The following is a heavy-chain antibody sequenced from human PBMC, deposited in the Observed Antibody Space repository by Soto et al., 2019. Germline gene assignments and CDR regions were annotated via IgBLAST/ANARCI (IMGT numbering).Heavy chain of an antibody. V-gene: IGHV3-11*05. CDR2: ISSSSSYT. CDR3: ATEFYGDYDWYFDL. D-gene: IGHD4-17*01. Sequence: QVQLVESGGGLVKPGGSLRLSCAASGFTFSDYYMSWIRQAPGKGLEWVSYISSSSSYTNYADSVKGRFTISRDNAKNSLYLQMNSLRAEDTAVYYCATEFYGDYDWYFDLWGRGTLVTVSS. CDR1: GFTFSDYY. J-gene: IGHJ2*01.